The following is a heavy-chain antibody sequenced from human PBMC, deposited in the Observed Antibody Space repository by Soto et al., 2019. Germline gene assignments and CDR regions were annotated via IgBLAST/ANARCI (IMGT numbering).Heavy chain of an antibody. J-gene: IGHJ4*02. CDR2: IYYSGST. CDR3: ARGGIIPPRTFFDY. V-gene: IGHV4-30-4*01. CDR1: GGSISSGDYY. D-gene: IGHD2-21*01. Sequence: SETLSLTCTVSGGSISSGDYYWSWIRHPPGKGLEWIGYIYYSGSTYYNPSLKSRVTISVDTSKTQFSLKLSSVTAADTAVYYCARGGIIPPRTFFDYWGQGTLVTVSS.